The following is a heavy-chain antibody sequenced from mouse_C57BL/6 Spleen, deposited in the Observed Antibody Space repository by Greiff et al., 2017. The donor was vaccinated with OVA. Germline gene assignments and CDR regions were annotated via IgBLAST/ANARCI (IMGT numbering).Heavy chain of an antibody. CDR2: IRNKANNHAT. D-gene: IGHD2-3*01. CDR1: GFTFSDAW. CDR3: TSDDGYYGYAMDY. V-gene: IGHV6-6*01. J-gene: IGHJ4*01. Sequence: EVKVEESGGGLVQPGGSMKLSCAASGFTFSDAWMDWVRQSPEKGLEWVAEIRNKANNHATYYAESVKGRFTISRDDSKSSVYLQMNSLRAEDSGIYYCTSDDGYYGYAMDYWGQGTSVTVSS.